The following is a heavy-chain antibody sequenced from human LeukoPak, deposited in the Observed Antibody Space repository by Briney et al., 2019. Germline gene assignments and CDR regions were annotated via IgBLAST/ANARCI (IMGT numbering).Heavy chain of an antibody. CDR1: GGSISSYY. D-gene: IGHD2-2*01. V-gene: IGHV4-59*01. J-gene: IGHJ3*02. CDR2: IYYSGST. Sequence: SETLSLTCTVSGGSISSYYWSWIRQPPGKGLEWIGYIYYSGSTNYNPSLKSRVTISVDTSKNQFSLKLSSVTAADTAVYYCASHYCSSTSCPRLDAFDIWGQGTMDTVSS. CDR3: ASHYCSSTSCPRLDAFDI.